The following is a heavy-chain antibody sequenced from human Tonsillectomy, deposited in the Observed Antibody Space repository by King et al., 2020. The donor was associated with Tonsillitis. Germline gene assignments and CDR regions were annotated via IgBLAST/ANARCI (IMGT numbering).Heavy chain of an antibody. Sequence: QLVQSGAEVKMPGASVKVSCKASGYTFTNYYINWVRQATGQGLEWMGWMNPSSGNSGYSQKFQGRVTMTRDASRGTAYMELSSLRSEDTAVYYCAREMGTIFGVVIGPGYWGQGTLVTVSS. V-gene: IGHV1-8*01. J-gene: IGHJ4*02. CDR2: MNPSSGNS. D-gene: IGHD3-3*01. CDR1: GYTFTNYY. CDR3: AREMGTIFGVVIGPGY.